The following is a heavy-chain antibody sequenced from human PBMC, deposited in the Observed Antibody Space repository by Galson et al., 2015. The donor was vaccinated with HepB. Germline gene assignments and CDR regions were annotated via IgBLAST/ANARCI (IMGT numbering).Heavy chain of an antibody. CDR1: GFTFGDYA. CDR3: TRGRTRRYFDWLPDLDY. D-gene: IGHD3-9*01. V-gene: IGHV3-49*03. Sequence: SLRLSCAASGFTFGDYAMSWFRQAPGKGLEWVGFTRSKAYGGTTEYAASVKGRFTISRDDSKSIAYLQMNSLKTEDTAVYYCTRGRTRRYFDWLPDLDYWGQGTLVTVSS. CDR2: TRSKAYGGTT. J-gene: IGHJ4*02.